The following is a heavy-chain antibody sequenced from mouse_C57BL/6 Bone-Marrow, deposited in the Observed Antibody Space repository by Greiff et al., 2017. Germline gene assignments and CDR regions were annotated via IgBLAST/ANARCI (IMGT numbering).Heavy chain of an antibody. CDR1: GYAFTNYL. D-gene: IGHD4-1*01. J-gene: IGHJ3*01. CDR2: INPGRGGT. Sequence: VQLQQSGAELVRPGTSVKVSCKASGYAFTNYLIEWVKQRPGQGLEWIGVINPGRGGTNYNEKFKCKATLTADKSSSTAYMQLSSLTSEDSAVYFCAISKNWDSWFAYWGQGTLVTVSA. CDR3: AISKNWDSWFAY. V-gene: IGHV1-54*01.